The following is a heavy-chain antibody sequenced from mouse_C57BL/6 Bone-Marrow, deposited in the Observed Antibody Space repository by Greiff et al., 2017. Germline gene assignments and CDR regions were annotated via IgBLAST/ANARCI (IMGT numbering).Heavy chain of an antibody. J-gene: IGHJ2*01. CDR1: GYTFTSYG. D-gene: IGHD2-2*01. Sequence: VQLQQSGAELARPGASVKLSCKASGYTFTSYGISWVKQRTGQGLEWIGEIYPRSGNTYYNEKFKGKATLTADKSSSTAYMELRRLTSEDSAVXSCACAYGYDGYFDYWGQGTPVTVSA. V-gene: IGHV1-81*01. CDR3: ACAYGYDGYFDY. CDR2: IYPRSGNT.